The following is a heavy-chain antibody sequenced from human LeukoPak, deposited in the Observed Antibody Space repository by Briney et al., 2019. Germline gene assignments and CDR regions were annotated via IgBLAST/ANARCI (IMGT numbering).Heavy chain of an antibody. CDR3: ASTMVRGPYYYMDV. Sequence: GGSLRLSCAASGFTFSSYEMNWVRQAPGKGLEWVSYISSSGSTIYYADSVKGRFTISRDNAKNSLYLQMNSLRAEDTAVYYCASTMVRGPYYYMDVWGKGTTVTISS. CDR2: ISSSGSTI. J-gene: IGHJ6*03. V-gene: IGHV3-48*03. D-gene: IGHD3-10*01. CDR1: GFTFSSYE.